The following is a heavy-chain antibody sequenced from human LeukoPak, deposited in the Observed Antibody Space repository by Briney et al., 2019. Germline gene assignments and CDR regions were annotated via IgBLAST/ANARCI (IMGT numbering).Heavy chain of an antibody. D-gene: IGHD6-19*01. CDR2: TNHSGST. CDR1: GGSFSGYY. J-gene: IGHJ6*03. Sequence: PSEALSLTCAVYGGSFSGYYWSWIRQPPGKGLEWIGETNHSGSTNYNPSLKSRVTISVDTSKNQFSLKLSSVPAADTAVYYCARVLPRSSGWYGDYYYYMDVWGKGTTVTVS. CDR3: ARVLPRSSGWYGDYYYYMDV. V-gene: IGHV4-34*01.